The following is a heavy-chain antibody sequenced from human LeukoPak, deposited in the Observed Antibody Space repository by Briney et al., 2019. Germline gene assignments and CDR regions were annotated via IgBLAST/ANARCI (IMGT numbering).Heavy chain of an antibody. J-gene: IGHJ3*01. CDR2: IGGSGVTK. Sequence: GGSLRLSCAASGFKFTNYAMHWVRQAPGKGLEWVSTIGGSGVTKFYADSVAGRCTISRDNSSNALFLQMNNLRAEDVAIYYCARGASSWEYTTFDVWGQGAIVTVSS. CDR3: ARGASSWEYTTFDV. CDR1: GFKFTNYA. D-gene: IGHD6-13*01. V-gene: IGHV3-23*01.